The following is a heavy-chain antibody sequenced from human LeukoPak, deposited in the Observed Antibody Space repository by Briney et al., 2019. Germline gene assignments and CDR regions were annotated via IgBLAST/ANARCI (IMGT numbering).Heavy chain of an antibody. J-gene: IGHJ4*02. V-gene: IGHV1-18*01. CDR2: ISAYNGNT. Sequence: ASVKVSCKASGYTFTSYGISWVRQAPGQGLEWMGWISAYNGNTNYAQKLQGGVTMTTDTSTSTAYMELRSLRSDDTAVYYCARVVYYDSSGVALQVDGTDYWGQGTLVTVSS. D-gene: IGHD3-22*01. CDR3: ARVVYYDSSGVALQVDGTDY. CDR1: GYTFTSYG.